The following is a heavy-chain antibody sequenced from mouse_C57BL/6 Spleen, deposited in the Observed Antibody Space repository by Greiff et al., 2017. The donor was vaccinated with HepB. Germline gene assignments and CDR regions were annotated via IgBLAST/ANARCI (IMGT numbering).Heavy chain of an antibody. CDR3: ARRRGSYAMDY. V-gene: IGHV1-54*01. J-gene: IGHJ4*01. CDR1: GYAFTNYL. CDR2: INPGSGGT. Sequence: LQESGAELVRPGTSVKVSCKASGYAFTNYLIEWVKQRPGQGLEWIGVINPGSGGTNYNEKFKGKATLTADKSSSTAYMQLSSLTSEDSAVYFCARRRGSYAMDYWGQGTSVTVSS.